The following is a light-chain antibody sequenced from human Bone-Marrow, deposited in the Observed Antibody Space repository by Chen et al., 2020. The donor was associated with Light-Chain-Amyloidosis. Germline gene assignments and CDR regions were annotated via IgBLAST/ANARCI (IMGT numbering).Light chain of an antibody. V-gene: IGKV1-39*01. CDR1: QSISNY. Sequence: DIKMTQAPSSLTASVGDRVTMTCRASQSISNYLNYYQQRPGKAPKRLIHSASTLQIGFPSRFSGSGFGTGFTLTIISLQPEDFAHYYCQQTYNAPGFGPGTKVDI. CDR2: SAS. J-gene: IGKJ3*01. CDR3: QQTYNAPG.